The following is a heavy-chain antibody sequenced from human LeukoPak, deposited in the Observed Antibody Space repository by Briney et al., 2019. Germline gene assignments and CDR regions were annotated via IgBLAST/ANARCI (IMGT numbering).Heavy chain of an antibody. J-gene: IGHJ6*02. Sequence: SETLSLTCAVYGGSFSGYYWSWIRQPPGKGLEWIGEINHSGSTNYNPSLKSRVTISVDTSKNQFSLKLSSVTAADTAVYYCARGITIFGVVIFHYYGLDVWGQGTTVTVSS. CDR3: ARGITIFGVVIFHYYGLDV. CDR2: INHSGST. V-gene: IGHV4-34*01. CDR1: GGSFSGYY. D-gene: IGHD3-3*01.